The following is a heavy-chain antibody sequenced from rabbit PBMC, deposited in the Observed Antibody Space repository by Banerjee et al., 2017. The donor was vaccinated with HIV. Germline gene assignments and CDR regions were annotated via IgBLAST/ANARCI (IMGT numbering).Heavy chain of an antibody. D-gene: IGHD2-1*01. CDR2: IYTGDGST. CDR1: GIDFSNHYY. J-gene: IGHJ4*01. Sequence: QSLEESGGDLVKPGASLTLTCKASGIDFSNHYYMCWVRQAPGKGLEWIACIYTGDGSTYYASWAKGRFTISKTSSTTVTLQMTSLTAADTATYFCARGNIWATMTFNLWGPGTLVTVS. CDR3: ARGNIWATMTFNL. V-gene: IGHV1S40*01.